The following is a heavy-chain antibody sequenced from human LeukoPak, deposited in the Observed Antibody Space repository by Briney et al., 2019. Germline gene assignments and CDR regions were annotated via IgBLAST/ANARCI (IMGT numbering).Heavy chain of an antibody. CDR2: IYYSGST. CDR1: GGSISSSSYY. Sequence: PSETLSLTCTVSGGSISSSSYYWGWIRQPPGKGLEWIGSIYYSGSTYYNPSLKSRVTISVDTSKNQFSLKLSSVTAADTAVYYCVSYSFISSSSNYFDYWGQGTLVTVSS. V-gene: IGHV4-39*07. D-gene: IGHD6-6*01. J-gene: IGHJ4*02. CDR3: VSYSFISSSSNYFDY.